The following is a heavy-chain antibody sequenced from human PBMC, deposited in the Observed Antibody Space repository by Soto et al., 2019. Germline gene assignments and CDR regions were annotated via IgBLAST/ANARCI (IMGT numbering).Heavy chain of an antibody. D-gene: IGHD6-6*01. CDR2: ISAYNGNT. V-gene: IGHV1-18*01. J-gene: IGHJ4*02. Sequence: QVQLVQSGAEVKKPGASVKVSCKASGYTFTSYGISWVRQAPGQGLEWMGWISAYNGNTNYAQKLQGRVTMTTDTSTSTAYMERRSLRSDDTAVYYCARAPLEYSSSSDSYYFDYWGQGTLVTVSS. CDR3: ARAPLEYSSSSDSYYFDY. CDR1: GYTFTSYG.